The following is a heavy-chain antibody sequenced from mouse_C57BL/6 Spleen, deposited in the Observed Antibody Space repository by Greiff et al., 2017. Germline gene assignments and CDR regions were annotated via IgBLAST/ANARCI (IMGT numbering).Heavy chain of an antibody. V-gene: IGHV5-4*03. J-gene: IGHJ2*01. D-gene: IGHD1-1*01. CDR2: ISDGGSYT. CDR3: ARAPYYYGSSYRYYFDY. CDR1: GFTFSSYA. Sequence: EVKLMESGGGLVKPGGSLKLSCAASGFTFSSYAMSWVRQTPEKRLEWVATISDGGSYTYYPDNVKGRFTISRDNAKNNLYLQMSHLKSEDTAMYYCARAPYYYGSSYRYYFDYWGQGTTLTVSS.